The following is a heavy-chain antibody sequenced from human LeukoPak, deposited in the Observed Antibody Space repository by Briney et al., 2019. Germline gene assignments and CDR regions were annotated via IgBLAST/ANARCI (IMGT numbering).Heavy chain of an antibody. V-gene: IGHV3-7*02. CDR3: ARRGITISGVLVYHYSGLDV. CDR2: IKDDGSEK. Sequence: GGSLRLSCAGSGFTFSSHWMNWVRQAPGKGLEWVASIKDDGSEKHFLDSVNGRFAISRDNAKNPLYLQMSSLRAEDTAVYYCARRGITISGVLVYHYSGLDVWGQGTTVTVSS. CDR1: GFTFSSHW. D-gene: IGHD3-3*01. J-gene: IGHJ6*02.